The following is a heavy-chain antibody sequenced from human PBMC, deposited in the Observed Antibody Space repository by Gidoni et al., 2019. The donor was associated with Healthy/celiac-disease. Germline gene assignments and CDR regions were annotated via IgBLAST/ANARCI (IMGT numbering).Heavy chain of an antibody. CDR2: IFSNDEK. Sequence: QVTLKESGPVLVKPTEPLTLTCTVSGFSLSNARMGVSWIRQPPGKALEWLAHIFSNDEKSYSTSLKSRLTISKDTSKSQVVLTMTNMDPVDTATYYCARTLHDYGDRGALDYWGQGTLVTVSS. D-gene: IGHD4-17*01. CDR1: GFSLSNARMG. CDR3: ARTLHDYGDRGALDY. V-gene: IGHV2-26*01. J-gene: IGHJ4*02.